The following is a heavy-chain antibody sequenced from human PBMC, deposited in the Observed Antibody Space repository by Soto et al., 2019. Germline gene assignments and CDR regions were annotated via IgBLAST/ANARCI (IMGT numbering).Heavy chain of an antibody. Sequence: PGESLKISCVGSGFSFSRYTVGWVRQVPGKGLEWMGVIHPGDSDTIYSPSFQGQVTISADRSISTAYLQWSSLKASDTAMYYCTLPYGDSYYYYYGMDVWGQGTTVTVSS. CDR3: TLPYGDSYYYYYGMDV. CDR1: GFSFSRYT. J-gene: IGHJ6*02. CDR2: IHPGDSDT. V-gene: IGHV5-51*01. D-gene: IGHD4-17*01.